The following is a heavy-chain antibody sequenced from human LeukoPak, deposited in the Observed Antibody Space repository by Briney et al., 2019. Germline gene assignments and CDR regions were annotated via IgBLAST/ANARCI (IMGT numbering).Heavy chain of an antibody. CDR3: AKGGLERPGY. V-gene: IGHV4-34*01. J-gene: IGHJ4*02. D-gene: IGHD1-1*01. CDR1: GGSFSGYY. CDR2: INHSGST. Sequence: SETLSLTCAVYGGSFSGYYWSWIRQPPGKGLEWIGEINHSGSTNYNPSLKSRVTISVDTSKNQFSLKLSSVTAADTAVYYCAKGGLERPGYWGQGTLVTVSS.